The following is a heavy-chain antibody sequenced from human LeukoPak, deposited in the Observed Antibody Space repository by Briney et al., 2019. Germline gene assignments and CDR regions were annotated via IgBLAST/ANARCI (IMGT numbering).Heavy chain of an antibody. CDR3: ARDHGDYVQYNWFDP. J-gene: IGHJ5*02. Sequence: ASVKVSCKASGYTFTGYYMHWVRQAPGQGLEWPGWLNPNSGGTKYAQKFQGRVTMTRDTSIRTAYMELSGLKSDDTAVYYCARDHGDYVQYNWFDPWGQGTLVTVSS. D-gene: IGHD4-17*01. CDR2: LNPNSGGT. CDR1: GYTFTGYY. V-gene: IGHV1-2*02.